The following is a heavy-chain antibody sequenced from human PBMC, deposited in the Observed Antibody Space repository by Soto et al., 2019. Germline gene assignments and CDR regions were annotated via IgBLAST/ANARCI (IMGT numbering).Heavy chain of an antibody. CDR3: ARQDDSASNGWFGP. Sequence: EVQLVQSGAEVKKPGESLPISCQASGYTFTSYWIAWVRQMPGKGLEWMGIIYPGDSNTRYSPSFQGQVTISADKSITTASLRWTSLKASDTAMYYCARQDDSASNGWFGPWGQGTLVTVSS. V-gene: IGHV5-51*01. CDR2: IYPGDSNT. D-gene: IGHD2-8*01. J-gene: IGHJ5*02. CDR1: GYTFTSYW.